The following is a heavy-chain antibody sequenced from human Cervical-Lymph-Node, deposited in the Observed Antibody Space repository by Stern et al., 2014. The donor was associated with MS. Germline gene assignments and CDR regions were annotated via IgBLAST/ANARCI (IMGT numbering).Heavy chain of an antibody. Sequence: EVPLVESGGGLVKPGGSLRLSCAVSGFTFRNYTMNWVRQAPGKGLEWVSSISSTSTYICDADSVKGRFTISRDNAKNSRYLQMNSLRAEDTAVYYCTRARRGFDYWGQGTLVTVSS. CDR3: TRARRGFDY. CDR2: ISSTSTYI. V-gene: IGHV3-21*01. J-gene: IGHJ4*02. CDR1: GFTFRNYT.